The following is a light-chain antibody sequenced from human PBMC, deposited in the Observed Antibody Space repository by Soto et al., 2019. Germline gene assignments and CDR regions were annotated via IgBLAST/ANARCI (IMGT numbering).Light chain of an antibody. Sequence: EIVLTQSPGTLSLSPGERGTLSCRASQSVTSNPVAWYQQKPGQAPRLLIYGASSRVAGIPDRFRGAGSGTDFTLTISRLEPEDFAVYVCQQYGSSPPTFGQGTKVDVK. CDR2: GAS. CDR3: QQYGSSPPT. CDR1: QSVTSNP. V-gene: IGKV3-20*01. J-gene: IGKJ1*01.